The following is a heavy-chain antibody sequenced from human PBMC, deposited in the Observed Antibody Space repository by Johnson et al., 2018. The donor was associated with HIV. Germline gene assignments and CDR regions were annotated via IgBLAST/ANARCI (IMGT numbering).Heavy chain of an antibody. CDR1: GFTFSSYA. V-gene: IGHV3-30-3*01. Sequence: QVQLVESGGGVVQPGRSLRLSCAASGFTFSSYAMYWVRQAPGKGLEWVAVISYDGSNKYYADSVKGRFTISRDNSKDTLYLQMHSLRPEDTALYYCARDPPYGGNPSAFDVWGQGTMVTVSS. CDR2: ISYDGSNK. CDR3: ARDPPYGGNPSAFDV. D-gene: IGHD4-23*01. J-gene: IGHJ3*01.